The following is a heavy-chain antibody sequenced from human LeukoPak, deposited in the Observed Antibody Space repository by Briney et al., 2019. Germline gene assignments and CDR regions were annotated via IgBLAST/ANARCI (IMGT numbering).Heavy chain of an antibody. Sequence: GGSLRLSCAASGFTFSTASLHWVHQAQGRGLEWVSAFDTGFGTYYPDSLKGRFTISRDNSKNTLFLQMNSLRAEDTAVYYCARSSGWWSLDYWGQGTLVTVSS. CDR3: ARSSGWWSLDY. V-gene: IGHV3-23*01. D-gene: IGHD6-19*01. CDR1: GFTFSTAS. CDR2: FDTGFGT. J-gene: IGHJ4*02.